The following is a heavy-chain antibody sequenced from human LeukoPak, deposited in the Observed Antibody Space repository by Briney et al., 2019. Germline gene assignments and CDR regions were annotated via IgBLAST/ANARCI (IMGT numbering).Heavy chain of an antibody. J-gene: IGHJ3*02. D-gene: IGHD2-15*01. CDR1: GGSINNYY. CDR3: ARGRYCSADICSGGDAFDI. CDR2: IYTRGSA. Sequence: PSETLSLTCTVSGGSINNYYWSWSRQPAGKGLEWIGRIYTRGSANYNPSLKCRVTMSVETSKNQFSLKLSSLTAADKAVYYCARGRYCSADICSGGDAFDIWGQGTMVSVSS. V-gene: IGHV4-4*07.